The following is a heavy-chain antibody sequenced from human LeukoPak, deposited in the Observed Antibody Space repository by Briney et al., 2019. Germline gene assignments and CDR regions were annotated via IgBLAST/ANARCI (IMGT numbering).Heavy chain of an antibody. J-gene: IGHJ4*02. CDR2: IKQDGSEK. Sequence: GGSLRLSCAVSGITLSNYGMSWVRQAPGRGLEWVANIKQDGSEKYYVDSVKGRFSISRDNAKNSLYLQMNSLRVDDTAVYYCARALGSGTSDHWGQGTLVTVSS. CDR3: ARALGSGTSDH. CDR1: GITLSNYG. V-gene: IGHV3-7*01. D-gene: IGHD1-26*01.